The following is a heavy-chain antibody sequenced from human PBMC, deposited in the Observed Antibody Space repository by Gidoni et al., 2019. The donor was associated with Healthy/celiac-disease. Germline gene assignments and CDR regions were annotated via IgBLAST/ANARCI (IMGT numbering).Heavy chain of an antibody. CDR2: IIPILGIA. Sequence: QVQLVQSGAEVKKPGSSVKVSCKASGGTFSSYAISWVRQAPGQGLEWMGRIIPILGIANYAQKFQGRVTITADKSTSTAYMELSSLRSEDTAVYYCASLYDSSGYIPVDYWGQGTLVTVSS. D-gene: IGHD3-22*01. CDR3: ASLYDSSGYIPVDY. V-gene: IGHV1-69*04. J-gene: IGHJ4*02. CDR1: GGTFSSYA.